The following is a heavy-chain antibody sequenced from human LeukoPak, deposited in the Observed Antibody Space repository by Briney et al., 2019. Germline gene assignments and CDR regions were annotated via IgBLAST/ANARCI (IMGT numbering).Heavy chain of an antibody. Sequence: ASVKVSRKASGYTFTGYYIHWVRQAPGQGLEWMGWTNPNSGGTKYAQKFQGRVTMTRDTSISTAYMELSSLRSDDTAVYYCVREGRDSSGWYVGYWGQGTLVAVSS. D-gene: IGHD6-19*01. CDR2: TNPNSGGT. J-gene: IGHJ4*02. CDR1: GYTFTGYY. CDR3: VREGRDSSGWYVGY. V-gene: IGHV1-2*02.